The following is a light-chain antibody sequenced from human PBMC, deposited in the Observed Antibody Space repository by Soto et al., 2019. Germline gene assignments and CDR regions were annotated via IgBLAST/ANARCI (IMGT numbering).Light chain of an antibody. V-gene: IGLV2-8*01. Sequence: QSVLTQPASVSGSPGQSITISCTGTSSDVGGYNYVSWYQHHPGKAPRLIIYEVVQRPSGVPDRFSGSKSSNTASLTVSGLQAADEADYFCKSYAGSNTYVFGSGTKLTVL. CDR3: KSYAGSNTYV. CDR2: EVV. J-gene: IGLJ1*01. CDR1: SSDVGGYNY.